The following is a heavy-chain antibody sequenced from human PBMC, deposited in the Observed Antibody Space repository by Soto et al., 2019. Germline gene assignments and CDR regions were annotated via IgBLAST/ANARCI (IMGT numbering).Heavy chain of an antibody. J-gene: IGHJ4*02. CDR2: IWYDGGYK. CDR3: ARDHCGDSMDY. V-gene: IGHV3-33*01. CDR1: GFTFSSYA. Sequence: QVQLVESGGGVVQPGRSLRLSCAASGFTFSSYAMHWVRQAPGKGLEWVAVIWYDGGYKYSGDSIKGRFTISRDNSKNTLYLQMNSLKADDTAVYYCARDHCGDSMDYWGQGALVTVSS. D-gene: IGHD3-10*01.